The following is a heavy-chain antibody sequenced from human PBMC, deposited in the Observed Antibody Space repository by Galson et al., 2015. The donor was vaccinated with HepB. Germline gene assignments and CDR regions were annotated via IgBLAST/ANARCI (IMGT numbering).Heavy chain of an antibody. CDR2: ITTHSGET. CDR1: NYSFTVYG. CDR3: ARADTDVGGYYGMDV. J-gene: IGHJ6*02. V-gene: IGHV1-18*01. Sequence: VKVSCKASNYSFTVYGVNWVRQAPGQGLEWMGWITTHSGETKSAQKFQGRVTMTTDASTRTAYMELGSLTSDDTAVYFCARADTDVGGYYGMDVWGQGTTVIVSS. D-gene: IGHD5-18*01.